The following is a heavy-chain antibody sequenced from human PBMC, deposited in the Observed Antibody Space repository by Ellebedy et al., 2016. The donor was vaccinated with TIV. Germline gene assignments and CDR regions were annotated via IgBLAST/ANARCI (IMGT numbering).Heavy chain of an antibody. D-gene: IGHD3-9*01. CDR2: MSSTSGRT. CDR3: ARESPHSDIYYYYGMDV. J-gene: IGHJ6*02. Sequence: GESLKISCAASGFSFSTYAMGWVRLAPGKGLEWISTMSSTSGRTYYADYVSGRFTISRDNSKNTLYLQMNSLRAEDTAVYYCARESPHSDIYYYYGMDVWGQGTTVTVSS. V-gene: IGHV3-23*01. CDR1: GFSFSTYA.